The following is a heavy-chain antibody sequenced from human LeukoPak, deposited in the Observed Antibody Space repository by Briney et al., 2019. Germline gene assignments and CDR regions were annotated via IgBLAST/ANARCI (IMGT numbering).Heavy chain of an antibody. CDR1: GFTFSSYE. CDR3: ATLRQRQQLVVDH. D-gene: IGHD6-13*01. V-gene: IGHV3-48*03. J-gene: IGHJ4*02. CDR2: ITSSGSTM. Sequence: QPGGSLRLSCAASGFTFSSYEMHWVRQAPGKGLEWVSYITSSGSTMYYADSVKGRFTISRDNAKNSLYLQMSSLRAEDTAVYYCATLRQRQQLVVDHWGQGTLVTVSS.